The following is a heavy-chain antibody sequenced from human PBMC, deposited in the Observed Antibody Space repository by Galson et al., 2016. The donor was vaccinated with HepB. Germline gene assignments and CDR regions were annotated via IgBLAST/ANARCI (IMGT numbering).Heavy chain of an antibody. CDR1: GFTFSDYF. Sequence: SLRLSCAASGFTFSDYFMAWIRQAPGKGPEWVSHIRYSGAPMSYAASVMGRFTISRDNTKNSLFLQMDRLRAEDSAMYYCVRSGNVNNYNFEGDYYYGLDVWCQGTTVTVAS. J-gene: IGHJ6*02. V-gene: IGHV3-11*01. CDR3: VRSGNVNNYNFEGDYYYGLDV. CDR2: IRYSGAPM. D-gene: IGHD1-1*01.